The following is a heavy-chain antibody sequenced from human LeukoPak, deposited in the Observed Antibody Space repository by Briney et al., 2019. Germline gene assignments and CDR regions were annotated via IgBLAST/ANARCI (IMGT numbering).Heavy chain of an antibody. CDR2: ISWNSGSI. J-gene: IGHJ4*02. D-gene: IGHD6-19*01. Sequence: GGSLRLSCAGSGFIFNNYAMHWVRQPPGKGLEWVSGISWNSGSIDYADSVKGRFTISRNNAKNSLYLQMNSLRVEDTAFYYCAKDNRRHYTSGPNPDSLHWGQGALVTVSS. CDR1: GFIFNNYA. V-gene: IGHV3-9*01. CDR3: AKDNRRHYTSGPNPDSLH.